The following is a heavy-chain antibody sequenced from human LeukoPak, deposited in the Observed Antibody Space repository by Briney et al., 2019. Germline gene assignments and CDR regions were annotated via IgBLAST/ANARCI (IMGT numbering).Heavy chain of an antibody. D-gene: IGHD3-10*01. CDR2: ISGSGGST. CDR3: AKSYDSGSWLRYFDL. CDR1: GFTFSSYA. J-gene: IGHJ2*01. Sequence: PGGSLRLSCAASGFTFSSYAMNWVRQAPGKGLEWVSGISGSGGSTYYADSVKGRFTISRDNSKNTLYLQMSILRVEDTAVYYCAKSYDSGSWLRYFDLWGRGTLVTVSS. V-gene: IGHV3-23*01.